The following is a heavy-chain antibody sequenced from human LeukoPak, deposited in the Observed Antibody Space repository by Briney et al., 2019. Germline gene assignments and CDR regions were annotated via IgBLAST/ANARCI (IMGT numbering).Heavy chain of an antibody. Sequence: GGSLRLSCAAPGFTFSSYAMTWVRQTPDKGLEWVSSISGSGYNTYHADSVKGRFTISRDNSKNTLYLQMNSLRAEDTAVYYCAKEGHSRWYFRPPAPLVDYWGQGTLVTLSS. J-gene: IGHJ4*02. CDR3: AKEGHSRWYFRPPAPLVDY. V-gene: IGHV3-23*01. D-gene: IGHD6-13*01. CDR1: GFTFSSYA. CDR2: ISGSGYNT.